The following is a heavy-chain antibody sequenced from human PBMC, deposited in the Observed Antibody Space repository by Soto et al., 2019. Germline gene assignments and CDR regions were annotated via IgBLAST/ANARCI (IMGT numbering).Heavy chain of an antibody. J-gene: IGHJ3*02. CDR3: AKDRDGYNYWDAFDM. CDR2: ISWNSGSI. D-gene: IGHD5-12*01. CDR1: GFTFDDYA. Sequence: EVQLVESGGGLVQPGRSLRLSCAASGFTFDDYAMHWVRQAPGKGLEWVSGISWNSGSIGYADSVKGRFTISRDNAKNSLYLQMNSLRAEDTALYYCAKDRDGYNYWDAFDMWGQGTMVTVSS. V-gene: IGHV3-9*01.